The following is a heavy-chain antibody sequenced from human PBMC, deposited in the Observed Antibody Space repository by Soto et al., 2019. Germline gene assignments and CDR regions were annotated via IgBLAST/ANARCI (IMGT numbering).Heavy chain of an antibody. D-gene: IGHD6-13*01. Sequence: ASVKVSCKVSGYTLTELSMHWVRQAPGKGLEWMGGFDPEDGETIYAQKFQGRVTMTEDTSTDTAYMELSSLRSEDTAVYYCATVRYSSSWSWFDPWGQGTLVTVSS. J-gene: IGHJ5*02. CDR2: FDPEDGET. V-gene: IGHV1-24*01. CDR1: GYTLTELS. CDR3: ATVRYSSSWSWFDP.